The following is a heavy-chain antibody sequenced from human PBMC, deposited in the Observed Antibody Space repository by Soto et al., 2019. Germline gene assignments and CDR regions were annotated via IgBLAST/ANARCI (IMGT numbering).Heavy chain of an antibody. D-gene: IGHD2-15*01. CDR3: TTDLWRIAVVVGSTGYFSH. CDR1: GYTLSDAW. V-gene: IGHV3-15*01. Sequence: PERCLGVSWTAEGYTLSDAWLGWIRQAPGKGLDWVGRIKSKSDGGATEYAAPVRGRFTISRDDSKNTLYLQMNSLKTEDTAVYYCTTDLWRIAVVVGSTGYFSHCGQGHPVT. J-gene: IGHJ4*02. CDR2: IKSKSDGGAT.